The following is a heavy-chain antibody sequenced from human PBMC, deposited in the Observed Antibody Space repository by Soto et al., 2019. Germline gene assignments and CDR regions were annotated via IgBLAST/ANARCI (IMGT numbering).Heavy chain of an antibody. CDR3: ANDQFRGLPGFDY. J-gene: IGHJ4*02. Sequence: VAVISYDGSNKYYADSVKGRFTISRDNSKNTLYLQMNSLRAEDTAVYYCANDQFRGLPGFDYWGQGTLVTVSS. CDR2: ISYDGSNK. V-gene: IGHV3-30*18.